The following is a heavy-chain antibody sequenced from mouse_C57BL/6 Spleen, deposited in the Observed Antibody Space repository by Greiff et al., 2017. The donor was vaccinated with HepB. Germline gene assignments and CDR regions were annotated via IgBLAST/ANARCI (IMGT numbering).Heavy chain of an antibody. J-gene: IGHJ1*03. V-gene: IGHV3-6*01. CDR1: GYSITSGYY. Sequence: EVQLVESGPGLVKPSQSLSLTCSVTGYSITSGYYWNWIRQFPGNKLEWMGYISYDGSNNYNPSLKNRISITLDTSKNQFFLKLNSVTTEDTATDYCVRPITTESPLYWYFDVWGTGTTVTVSS. CDR2: ISYDGSN. D-gene: IGHD1-1*01. CDR3: VRPITTESPLYWYFDV.